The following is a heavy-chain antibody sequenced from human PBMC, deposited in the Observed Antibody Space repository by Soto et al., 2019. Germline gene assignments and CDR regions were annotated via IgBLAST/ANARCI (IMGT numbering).Heavy chain of an antibody. CDR1: GYTFTSYG. V-gene: IGHV1-18*01. CDR2: ISAYNGNT. CDR3: ARGGDFWSGYYGGDWFDP. D-gene: IGHD3-3*01. Sequence: ASVKVSCKASGYTFTSYGISWVRQAPGQGLEWMGWISAYNGNTNYAQKLQGRVTMTTDTSTSTAYMELRSLRSDDTAVYYCARGGDFWSGYYGGDWFDPWGQGTLVTVSS. J-gene: IGHJ5*02.